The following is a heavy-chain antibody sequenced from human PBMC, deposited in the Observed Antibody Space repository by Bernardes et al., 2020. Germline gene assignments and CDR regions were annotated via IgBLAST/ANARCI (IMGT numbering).Heavy chain of an antibody. Sequence: ASVKVSCKASGYTFYTFTSYYMHWVRQAPGQGLEWMGIINPSDGSTSYAQNFQGRVTMTRDTSTSTVYMELSSLRSADTALYYCARGLVGGSHLSLSDWGQGTLVTVSS. V-gene: IGHV1-46*01. J-gene: IGHJ4*02. CDR1: GYTFYTFTSYY. CDR3: ARGLVGGSHLSLSD. CDR2: INPSDGST. D-gene: IGHD3-16*01.